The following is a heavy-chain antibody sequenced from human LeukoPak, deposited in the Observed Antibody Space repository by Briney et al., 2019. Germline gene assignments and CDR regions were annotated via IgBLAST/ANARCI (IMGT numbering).Heavy chain of an antibody. J-gene: IGHJ5*02. CDR3: ARIVVVPAAINSRYHNNWFDP. V-gene: IGHV1-8*01. CDR1: GYTFTSYD. CDR2: MNPNSGNT. D-gene: IGHD2-2*02. Sequence: GASVKVSCKASGYTFTSYDINWVRQATGQGLEWMGWMNPNSGNTGYAQKFQGRVTMTRNTSISTAYMELSSLRSEDTAAYYCARIVVVPAAINSRYHNNWFDPWGQGTLVTVSS.